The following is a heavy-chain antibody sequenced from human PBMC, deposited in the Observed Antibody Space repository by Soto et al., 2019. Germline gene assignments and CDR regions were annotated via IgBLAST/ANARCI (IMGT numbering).Heavy chain of an antibody. CDR3: ARERAPDIRFDS. CDR2: ICVRGDVI. CDR1: GFTFTDYY. J-gene: IGHJ5*01. V-gene: IGHV3-11*01. D-gene: IGHD5-12*01. Sequence: QVQLVESGGGLVKPGGSLRLSCAASGFTFTDYYMSWIRQIHGKGLEWISYICVRGDVIHYIDSVKGRFTISRDNAKNSVFLQMDSLRVEDSAIYYCARERAPDIRFDSWGQGTLVTVSS.